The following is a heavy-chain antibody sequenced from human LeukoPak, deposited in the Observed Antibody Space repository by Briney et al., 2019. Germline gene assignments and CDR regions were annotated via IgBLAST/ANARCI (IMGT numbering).Heavy chain of an antibody. V-gene: IGHV3-21*06. D-gene: IGHD3-3*01. J-gene: IGHJ4*02. CDR3: AFGAGGTF. Sequence: PGGSLRLSCTASGFTFSGYTMNWVRQAPGKGLEWVSSISSSDYYINYAESVEGRFTISRNNADNLLYLQMNSLRAEDTAMYHCAFGAGGTFWGQGTLVTVSS. CDR1: GFTFSGYT. CDR2: ISSSDYYI.